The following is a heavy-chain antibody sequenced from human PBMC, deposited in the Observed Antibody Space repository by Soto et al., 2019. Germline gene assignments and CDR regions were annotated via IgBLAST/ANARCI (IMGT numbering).Heavy chain of an antibody. CDR2: IYYSGST. D-gene: IGHD3-22*01. CDR1: GGSISSGGYY. Sequence: PSETLSLTCTVSGGSISSGGYYWSWIRQHPGKGLEWIGYIYYSGSTYYNPSLKSRVTISVDTSKNQFSLKLSSVTAADTAVYYCARGYYYDSSGVEGPFDYWGQGTLVTVSS. CDR3: ARGYYYDSSGVEGPFDY. V-gene: IGHV4-31*03. J-gene: IGHJ4*02.